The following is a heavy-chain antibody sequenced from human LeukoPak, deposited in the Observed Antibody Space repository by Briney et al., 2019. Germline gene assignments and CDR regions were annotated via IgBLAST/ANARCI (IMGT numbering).Heavy chain of an antibody. D-gene: IGHD3-10*01. CDR3: ARRRAGPGSYYFDY. CDR2: IYYSGST. J-gene: IGHJ4*02. Sequence: PSQTLSLTCTVSGGSISSGDYYWSWIRQPPGKGLEWIGYIYYSGSTYYNPSLKSRVTISVDTSKNQFSLKLSSVTAADTAVYYCARRRAGPGSYYFDYWGQGTLVTVSS. CDR1: GGSISSGDYY. V-gene: IGHV4-30-4*08.